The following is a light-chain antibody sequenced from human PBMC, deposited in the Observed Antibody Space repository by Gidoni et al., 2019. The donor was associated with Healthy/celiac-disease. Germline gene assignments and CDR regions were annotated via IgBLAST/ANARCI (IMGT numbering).Light chain of an antibody. V-gene: IGKV3-11*01. Sequence: EIQLTQSPATLSLSPGERATLSCRASQSVRSYLAWYQQKPGQAPRLLVYDASTRATGIPARFSGSGSGTDFTLTISSLDPEDFSVYYCQQRSNWLTFGGGTKVEIK. J-gene: IGKJ4*01. CDR2: DAS. CDR1: QSVRSY. CDR3: QQRSNWLT.